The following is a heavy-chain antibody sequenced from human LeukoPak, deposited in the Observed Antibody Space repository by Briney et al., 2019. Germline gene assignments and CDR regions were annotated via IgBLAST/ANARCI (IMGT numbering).Heavy chain of an antibody. V-gene: IGHV4-34*01. CDR1: GGSFSDYY. Sequence: SETLSLTCVVYGGSFSDYYWSWDRQPPGKGLEWIGEINHSGTTKYNPSLKSRVTISIHTSNNQFSLNLNSVTAADTAVYFCARGEGTLAGRRWPYYFYYYMDVWGKGTTVTVSS. CDR2: INHSGTT. D-gene: IGHD6-19*01. CDR3: ARGEGTLAGRRWPYYFYYYMDV. J-gene: IGHJ6*03.